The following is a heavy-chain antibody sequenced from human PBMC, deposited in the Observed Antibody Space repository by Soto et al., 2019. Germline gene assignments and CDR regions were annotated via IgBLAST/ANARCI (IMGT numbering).Heavy chain of an antibody. D-gene: IGHD3-16*02. CDR3: AKDLRRYYDYIWGSYPWSYFDY. CDR1: GFTFSSYA. V-gene: IGHV3-23*01. CDR2: ISGSGGST. Sequence: GGSLRLSCAASGFTFSSYAMSWVRQAPGKGLEWVSAISGSGGSTYYADSVKGRFTISRGNSKNTLYLQMNSLRAEDTAVYYCAKDLRRYYDYIWGSYPWSYFDYWGQGTLVTVSS. J-gene: IGHJ4*02.